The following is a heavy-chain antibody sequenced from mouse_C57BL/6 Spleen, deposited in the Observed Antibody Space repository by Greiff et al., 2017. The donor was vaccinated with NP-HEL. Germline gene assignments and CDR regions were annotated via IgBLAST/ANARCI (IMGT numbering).Heavy chain of an antibody. CDR1: GFTFSSYT. CDR3: AREITTLFAY. Sequence: DVMLVESGGGLVKPGGSLKLSCAASGFTFSSYTMSWVRQTPEKRLEWVATISGGGGNTYYPDSVKGRFTISRDNAKNTLYLQMSSLRSEDTALYYCAREITTLFAYWGQGTLVTVSA. V-gene: IGHV5-9*01. CDR2: ISGGGGNT. D-gene: IGHD2-4*01. J-gene: IGHJ3*01.